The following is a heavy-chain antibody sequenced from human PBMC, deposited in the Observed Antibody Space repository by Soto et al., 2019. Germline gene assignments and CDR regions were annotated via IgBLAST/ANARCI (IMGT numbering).Heavy chain of an antibody. CDR1: GFNFNIYA. CDR3: VKDYRTTSPA. V-gene: IGHV3-23*01. D-gene: IGHD3-16*02. Sequence: EVQLLESGGGLVQPGGSLTLSCAASGFNFNIYAMSWVRQALGKGLEWVSSTVKGRFTISRDNSNATLHLQMNSLRVEYTAVYFCVKDYRTTSPAWGQGTLVTVS. J-gene: IGHJ4*02.